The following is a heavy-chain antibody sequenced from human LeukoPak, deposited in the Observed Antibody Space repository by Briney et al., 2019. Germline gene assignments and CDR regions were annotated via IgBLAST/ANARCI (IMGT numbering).Heavy chain of an antibody. CDR1: RFSFSSYA. V-gene: IGHV3-23*01. J-gene: IGHJ5*02. Sequence: GGSLRLSCAASRFSFSSYAMSWVRQAPGKGLEWVSAISGSGGTTYYADSVKGRFTVSRDNSKNTLYLQMNSLRVEDTAAYFCAKDQAWEPRLGGSNWFDPWGQGTLVTVSS. CDR2: ISGSGGTT. D-gene: IGHD1-26*01. CDR3: AKDQAWEPRLGGSNWFDP.